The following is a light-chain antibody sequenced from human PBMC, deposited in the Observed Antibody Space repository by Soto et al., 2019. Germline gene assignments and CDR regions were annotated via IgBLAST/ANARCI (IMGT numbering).Light chain of an antibody. CDR1: SSDIGDYNY. CDR2: EVS. V-gene: IGLV2-8*01. J-gene: IGLJ1*01. CDR3: SSYAGSLYV. Sequence: QSALTQPPSASGSPGQSVTISCTGTSSDIGDYNYVSWYQQHPGKAPQLMIYEVSKRPSGVPDRFSGSKSGNTASLTVSGLQAVDVADSECSSYAGSLYVFGTGTKLTVL.